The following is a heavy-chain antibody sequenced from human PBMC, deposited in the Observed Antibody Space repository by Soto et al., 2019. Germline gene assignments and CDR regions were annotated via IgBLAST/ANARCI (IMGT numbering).Heavy chain of an antibody. Sequence: GASVKVSFTASRYTFTSSYLNWVRQAPGQGLEWMGWVNPNTGATKYAQKFQGRVTMTRDTSINTAYMELSGLTSDDTAVYYCTTLRLDPWGQGTLVTVSS. CDR1: RYTFTSSY. CDR2: VNPNTGAT. V-gene: IGHV1-2*02. D-gene: IGHD3-9*01. J-gene: IGHJ5*02. CDR3: TTLRLDP.